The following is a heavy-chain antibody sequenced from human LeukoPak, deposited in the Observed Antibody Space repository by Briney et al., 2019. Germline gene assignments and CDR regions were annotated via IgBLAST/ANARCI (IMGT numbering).Heavy chain of an antibody. J-gene: IGHJ6*03. CDR1: GFTFGDYA. CDR3: SRDGNYYDSDYYYYMDV. D-gene: IGHD3-22*01. Sequence: GGSLRLSCTASGFTFGDYALSWVRQAPGKGLKWVGFIRSKAYGGTTEYAASVTGRFTISRDDSKSIAYLQMNSLKTEDTAVYYCSRDGNYYDSDYYYYMDVWGKGTTVTISS. CDR2: IRSKAYGGTT. V-gene: IGHV3-49*04.